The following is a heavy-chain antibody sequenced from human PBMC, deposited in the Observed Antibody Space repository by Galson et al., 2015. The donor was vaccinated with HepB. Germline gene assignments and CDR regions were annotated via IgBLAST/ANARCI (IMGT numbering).Heavy chain of an antibody. CDR1: GFSLSTSGVG. Sequence: PALVKPTQTLTLTCTFSGFSLSTSGVGVGWIRQPPGKALEWLALIYWDDDKRYSPSLKSRLTITKDTSKNQVVLTMTNMDPVDTATYYCAHVFVLTTSIHHYMDVWGKGTTVTVSS. CDR2: IYWDDDK. J-gene: IGHJ6*03. CDR3: AHVFVLTTSIHHYMDV. D-gene: IGHD3-9*01. V-gene: IGHV2-5*02.